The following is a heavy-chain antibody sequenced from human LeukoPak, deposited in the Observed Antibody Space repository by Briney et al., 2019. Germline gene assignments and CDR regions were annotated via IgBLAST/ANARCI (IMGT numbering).Heavy chain of an antibody. CDR2: IYYSGST. Sequence: SETLSLTCTVSGGSTSSGNYYWGWIRQPPGKGLEWIGRIYYSGSTYYNPSLKSRVTISVDTSKNQFSLKLSSVTAADTAVYYCAGILWFGELLSWFDPWGQGTLVTVSS. CDR3: AGILWFGELLSWFDP. J-gene: IGHJ5*02. D-gene: IGHD3-10*01. CDR1: GGSTSSGNYY. V-gene: IGHV4-39*01.